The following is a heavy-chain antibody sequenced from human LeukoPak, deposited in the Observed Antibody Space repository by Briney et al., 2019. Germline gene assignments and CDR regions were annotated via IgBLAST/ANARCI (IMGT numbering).Heavy chain of an antibody. J-gene: IGHJ5*02. D-gene: IGHD6-13*01. V-gene: IGHV3-53*01. CDR2: IYSGGST. CDR1: GFTFSSYA. CDR3: ARDISSRFWFDP. Sequence: GGSLRLSCAASGFTFSSYAMSWVRQAPGKGLEWVSVIYSGGSTYYADSVKGRFTISRDNSKNTLYLQMNSLRAEDTAVYYCARDISSRFWFDPWGQGTLVTVSS.